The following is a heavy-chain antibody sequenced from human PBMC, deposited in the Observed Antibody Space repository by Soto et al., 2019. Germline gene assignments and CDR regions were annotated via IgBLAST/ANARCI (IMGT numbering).Heavy chain of an antibody. D-gene: IGHD3-9*01. CDR3: AKAGDILTGLYGMDV. Sequence: GGSLRLSCAASGFTFSSYAMSWVRQAPGKGLEWVSAISGSGGSTYYADSVKGRFTISRDNSKNTLYLQMNSLRAEDTAVYYCAKAGDILTGLYGMDVWGQGTTVTVSS. V-gene: IGHV3-23*01. J-gene: IGHJ6*02. CDR2: ISGSGGST. CDR1: GFTFSSYA.